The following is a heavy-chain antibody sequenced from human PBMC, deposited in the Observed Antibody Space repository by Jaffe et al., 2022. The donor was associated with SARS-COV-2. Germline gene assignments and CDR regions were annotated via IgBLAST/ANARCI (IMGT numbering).Heavy chain of an antibody. CDR2: ISWNSGSI. CDR1: GFTFDDYA. CDR3: AKDAADPFGEFSNWFDP. Sequence: EVQLVESGGGLVQPGRSLRLSCAASGFTFDDYAMHWVRQAPGKGLEWVSGISWNSGSIGYADSVKGRFTISRDNAKNSLYLQMNSLRAEDTALYYCAKDAADPFGEFSNWFDPWGQGTLVTVSS. D-gene: IGHD3-10*01. V-gene: IGHV3-9*01. J-gene: IGHJ5*02.